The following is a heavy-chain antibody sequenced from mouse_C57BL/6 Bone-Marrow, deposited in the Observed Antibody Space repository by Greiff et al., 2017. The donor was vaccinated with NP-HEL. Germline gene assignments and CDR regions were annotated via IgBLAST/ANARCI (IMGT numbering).Heavy chain of an antibody. D-gene: IGHD1-1*01. CDR3: AILFITTVVATPYYAMDY. J-gene: IGHJ4*01. CDR1: GYTFTSYW. CDR2: IHPSDSDT. V-gene: IGHV1-74*01. Sequence: VKLQQPGAELVKPGASVKVSCKASGYTFTSYWMHWVKQRPGQGLEWIGRIHPSDSDTNYNQKFKGKATLTVDKSSSTAYMQLSSLTSEDSAVYYCAILFITTVVATPYYAMDYWGQGTSVTVSS.